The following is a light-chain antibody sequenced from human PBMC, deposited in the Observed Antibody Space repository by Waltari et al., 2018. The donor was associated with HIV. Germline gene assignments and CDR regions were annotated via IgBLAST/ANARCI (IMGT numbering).Light chain of an antibody. CDR3: TSYVDNYHVF. CDR1: SNDVGAYDY. Sequence: QSALTQPPSASGSPGQSVTIPCTGTSNDVGAYDYVSWYQQHPGRAPKLLIYEVTKRPAGVPDRCSGSKSGNTASLTVSGLQAEDDGHYYCTSYVDNYHVFFGGGTKLTVL. V-gene: IGLV2-8*01. J-gene: IGLJ2*01. CDR2: EVT.